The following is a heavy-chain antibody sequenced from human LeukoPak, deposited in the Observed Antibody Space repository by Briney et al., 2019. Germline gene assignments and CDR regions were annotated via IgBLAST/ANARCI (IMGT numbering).Heavy chain of an antibody. CDR3: ARNYGFDY. CDR2: IYSGGST. V-gene: IGHV3-53*01. J-gene: IGHJ4*02. Sequence: GGSLRLSCAASGFTFSSYAMSWVRQAPGKGLEWVSVIYSGGSTYYADSVKGRFTISRDNSKNTLYLQMNSLRAEDTAVYYCARNYGFDYWGQGTLVTVSS. CDR1: GFTFSSYA. D-gene: IGHD4-17*01.